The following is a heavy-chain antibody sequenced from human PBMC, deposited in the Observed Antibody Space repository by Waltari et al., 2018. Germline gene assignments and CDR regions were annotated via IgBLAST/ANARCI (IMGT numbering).Heavy chain of an antibody. CDR3: ATDMSTSSPPL. J-gene: IGHJ4*02. CDR1: GLIFRRYD. CDR2: IRYDGSRK. V-gene: IGHV3-30*02. Sequence: QVYLMESGGGVVLPGGAPRSSCVASGLIFRRYDMHWVRQAPGKGLEWVALIRYDGSRKFYADSVKARFTISRDNSRDTLFLQMNSLRSPDTAIYYCATDMSTSSPPLWGRGTLVTVSS.